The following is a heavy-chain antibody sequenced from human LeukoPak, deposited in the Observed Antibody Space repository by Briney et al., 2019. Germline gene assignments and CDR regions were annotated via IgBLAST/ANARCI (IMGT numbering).Heavy chain of an antibody. CDR2: IYHTGNT. CDR1: GYSITSDYY. J-gene: IGHJ5*02. D-gene: IGHD3-3*01. V-gene: IGHV4-38-2*02. Sequence: PSETLSLTCTVSGYSITSDYYWGWIRQSPGKGLEWIGIIYHTGNTFYNPSLKSRVTISVDTSENQFSLELTSVTAADTAVYYCARASDYDLWSVYPKAPYNWFDPWGQGTLVTVSS. CDR3: ARASDYDLWSVYPKAPYNWFDP.